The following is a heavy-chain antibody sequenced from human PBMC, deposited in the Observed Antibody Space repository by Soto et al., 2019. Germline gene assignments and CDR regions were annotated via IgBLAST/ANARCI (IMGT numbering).Heavy chain of an antibody. Sequence: VQLVESGGGLVQPGGSLRLSCAASGFSFNAYSMNWVRQAPGKGLEWLSYISASSTTIHYADSVKGRFTVSRDNAKNSLFLQMSSLRDEDTAVYYCARDIVERFDPWGQGTLVTVSS. D-gene: IGHD2-15*01. CDR2: ISASSTTI. J-gene: IGHJ5*02. V-gene: IGHV3-48*02. CDR1: GFSFNAYS. CDR3: ARDIVERFDP.